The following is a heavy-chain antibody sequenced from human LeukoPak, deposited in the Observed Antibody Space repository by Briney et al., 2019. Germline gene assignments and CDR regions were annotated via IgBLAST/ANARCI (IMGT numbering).Heavy chain of an antibody. D-gene: IGHD2-8*01. CDR1: GLTLTTIY. V-gene: IGHV1-46*01. CDR2: LYPGGDRA. CDR3: ASEVPRTSRFDH. J-gene: IGHJ4*02. Sequence: LEASVKVSCKASGLTLTTIYMHWVRQAPGQGLEWMAVLYPGGDRAIYAQRFQGTLTLTRDTSTNTVYMEVSSLASEDTAIYYCASEVPRTSRFDHWGQGTLVTVSS.